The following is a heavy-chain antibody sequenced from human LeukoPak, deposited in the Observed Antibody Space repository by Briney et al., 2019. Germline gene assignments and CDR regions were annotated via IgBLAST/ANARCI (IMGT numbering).Heavy chain of an antibody. V-gene: IGHV3-23*01. CDR3: AKSVGSSFDY. D-gene: IGHD2/OR15-2a*01. Sequence: GGSLRLSCAASGSTFSNYAMTWVRQAPGKGLEWVSALSGSGGSAYYADSVKGRFTISRDNSKNTQYLQMNSLRAEDTAVYYCAKSVGSSFDYWGQGALVTVSS. CDR2: LSGSGGSA. J-gene: IGHJ4*02. CDR1: GSTFSNYA.